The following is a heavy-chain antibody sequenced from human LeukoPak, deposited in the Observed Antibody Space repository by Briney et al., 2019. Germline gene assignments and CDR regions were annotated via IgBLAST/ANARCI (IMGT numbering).Heavy chain of an antibody. CDR1: GYTFTSYY. D-gene: IGHD3-10*01. CDR3: ARDRRITMVRGVIQYNWFDP. CDR2: INPSGGST. J-gene: IGHJ5*02. Sequence: ASVKVSCKASGYTFTSYYMHWVRQAPGQGLEWMGIINPSGGSTSYAQKFQGRVTMTRDMSTSTVYMELSSLRSEDTDVYYCARDRRITMVRGVIQYNWFDPWAREPWSPSPQ. V-gene: IGHV1-46*01.